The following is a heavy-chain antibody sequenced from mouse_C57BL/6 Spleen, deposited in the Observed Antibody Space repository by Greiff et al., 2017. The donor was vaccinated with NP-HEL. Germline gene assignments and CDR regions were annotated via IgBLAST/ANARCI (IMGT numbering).Heavy chain of an antibody. CDR2: IYPGSGNT. Sequence: VQLVESGPELVKPGASVKISCKASGYSFTSYYIHWVKQRPGQGLEWIGWIYPGSGNTKYNEKFKGKATLTADTSSSTAYMQLSSLTSEDSAVYYCARGGDVYAMDYWGQGTSVTVSS. J-gene: IGHJ4*01. V-gene: IGHV1-66*01. CDR3: ARGGDVYAMDY. CDR1: GYSFTSYY. D-gene: IGHD3-3*01.